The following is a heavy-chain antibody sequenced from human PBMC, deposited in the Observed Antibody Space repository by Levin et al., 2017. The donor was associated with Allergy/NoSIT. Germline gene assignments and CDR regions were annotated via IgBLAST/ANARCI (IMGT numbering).Heavy chain of an antibody. D-gene: IGHD3-22*01. Sequence: ASVKVSCKASGYTFTGYQIHWVRQAPGQGLEWMGWINPRSGGTKYAQKFQGRVTMTRDTSISTAYVDLRSLRSEDTAVYYCARAVTERYYDSRAYSDLWGRGTLVTVSP. CDR3: ARAVTERYYDSRAYSDL. J-gene: IGHJ2*01. CDR2: INPRSGGT. V-gene: IGHV1-2*02. CDR1: GYTFTGYQ.